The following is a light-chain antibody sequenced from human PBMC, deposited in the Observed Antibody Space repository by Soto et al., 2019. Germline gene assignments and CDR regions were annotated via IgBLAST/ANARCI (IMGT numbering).Light chain of an antibody. J-gene: IGLJ2*01. CDR2: NNN. Sequence: QSVLTQPPSASGTPGQRVTISCSGSSSNIGSCSVNWYQQLPGTAPKLLIHNNNQWPSGVPDRFSGSKSGTSASLAISGLQSEDEADYYCAAWDDSLTGVVFGGGTKLTVL. CDR3: AAWDDSLTGVV. CDR1: SSNIGSCS. V-gene: IGLV1-44*01.